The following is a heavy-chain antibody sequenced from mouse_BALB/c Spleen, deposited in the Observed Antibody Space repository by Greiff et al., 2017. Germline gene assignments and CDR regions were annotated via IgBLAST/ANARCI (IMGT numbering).Heavy chain of an antibody. CDR3: ARWEGGYFDV. CDR2: ISSGSSTI. V-gene: IGHV5-17*02. D-gene: IGHD4-1*01. Sequence: EVQGVESGGGLVQPGGSRKLSCAASGFTFSSFGMHWVRQAPEKGLEWVAYISSGSSTIYYADTVKGRFTISRDNPKNTLFLQMTSLRSEDTAMYYCARWEGGYFDVWGAGTTVTVSS. J-gene: IGHJ1*01. CDR1: GFTFSSFG.